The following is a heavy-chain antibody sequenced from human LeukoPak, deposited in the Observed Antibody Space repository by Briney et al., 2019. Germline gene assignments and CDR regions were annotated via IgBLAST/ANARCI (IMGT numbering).Heavy chain of an antibody. J-gene: IGHJ4*02. V-gene: IGHV3-23*01. CDR1: GFTFSSYA. Sequence: GGSLGLSCAASGFTFSSYAMSWVRQAPGKGLEWVSEISGSGGSTFYADSVQGRFTISRDNSRNTLYLQMNSLRAEDTAVYYCAKRSAVIGGYFDYWGQGTLVTVSS. CDR3: AKRSAVIGGYFDY. D-gene: IGHD2-21*01. CDR2: ISGSGGST.